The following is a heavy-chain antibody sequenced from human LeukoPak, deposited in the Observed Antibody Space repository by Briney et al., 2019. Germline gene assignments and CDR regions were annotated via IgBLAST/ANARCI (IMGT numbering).Heavy chain of an antibody. CDR2: IYSGGST. J-gene: IGHJ6*03. CDR1: GFTVSSNY. V-gene: IGHV3-66*02. CDR3: ARDRPSYCSSTSCYPYYYYYYMDV. D-gene: IGHD2-2*01. Sequence: GGSLRLSCAASGFTVSSNYMSWVRQAPGKGLEWVSVIYSGGSTYYADSVKGRFTISSDNSKNTLYLQMNSLRAEDTAVYYCARDRPSYCSSTSCYPYYYYYYMDVWGKGTTVTVSS.